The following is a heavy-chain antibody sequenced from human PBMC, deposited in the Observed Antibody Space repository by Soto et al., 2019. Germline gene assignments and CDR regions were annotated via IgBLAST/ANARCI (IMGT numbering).Heavy chain of an antibody. Sequence: PGESLKISCRTSGYRFTSYWIAWVRQMPGKGLEWMGIIFPSDSDTRYSPSFQGQVTISADRSTSTVFLQWASLKASDTTVYFCARKDKSGYFNWFDPWGQGTLVTVSS. CDR1: GYRFTSYW. CDR3: ARKDKSGYFNWFDP. J-gene: IGHJ5*02. D-gene: IGHD3-22*01. CDR2: IFPSDSDT. V-gene: IGHV5-51*01.